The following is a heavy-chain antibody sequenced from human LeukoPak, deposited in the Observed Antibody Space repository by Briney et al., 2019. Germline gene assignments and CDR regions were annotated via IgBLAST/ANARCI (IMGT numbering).Heavy chain of an antibody. CDR3: ARGRGVVITISSNWFDP. Sequence: SETLSLTCAVYGGSFSGYYWSWIRQPPGKGLEWIVEINHSGSTNYNPSLKSRVTISVDTSKNQFSLKLSSVTAADTAVYYCARGRGVVITISSNWFDPWGQGTLVTVSS. V-gene: IGHV4-34*01. CDR1: GGSFSGYY. CDR2: INHSGST. D-gene: IGHD3-3*01. J-gene: IGHJ5*02.